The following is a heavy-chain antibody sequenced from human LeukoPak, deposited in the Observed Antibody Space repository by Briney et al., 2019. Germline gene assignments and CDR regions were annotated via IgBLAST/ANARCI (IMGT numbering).Heavy chain of an antibody. CDR2: ISYDGSNK. Sequence: GGSLRLSCAASGFTFSSYGMHWVRQAPGKGLEGVAVISYDGSNKYYADSVKGRFTISRDNSKNTLYLQMNSLRAEDAAVYYCAKDLYGDYDYWGQGTLATVSS. D-gene: IGHD4-17*01. J-gene: IGHJ4*02. CDR1: GFTFSSYG. CDR3: AKDLYGDYDY. V-gene: IGHV3-30*18.